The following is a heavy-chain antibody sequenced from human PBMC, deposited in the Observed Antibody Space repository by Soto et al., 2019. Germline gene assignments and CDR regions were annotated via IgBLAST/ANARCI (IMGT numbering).Heavy chain of an antibody. CDR2: AYYSGDT. D-gene: IGHD2-8*01. V-gene: IGHV4-59*01. Sequence: WETLSLTCRVPGCSISLYYWRWIRQPPGNGLEGIGYAYYSGDTGYNPSLQSRVTMAVDTSKNQVSLKLTSVTAADTAVYYCARDRSTYGGGGTGEVKQNWFDPWGQGALFTVSS. CDR1: GCSISLYY. CDR3: ARDRSTYGGGGTGEVKQNWFDP. J-gene: IGHJ5*02.